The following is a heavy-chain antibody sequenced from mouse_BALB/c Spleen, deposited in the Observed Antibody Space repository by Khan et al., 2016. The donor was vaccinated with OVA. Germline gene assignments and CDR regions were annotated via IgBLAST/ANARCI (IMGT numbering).Heavy chain of an antibody. CDR3: ARSTYRDAFAY. CDR2: MIYSGDT. J-gene: IGHJ3*01. CDR1: GDSITSGY. V-gene: IGHV3-8*02. Sequence: VQLKQSGPSLVKPSQTLSLTCSVTGDSITSGYWTWIRKFPGNKLEYIGYMIYSGDTYYNPSLKSRISITRHTSKTQYYLQLNSVNTEDTATYYCARSTYRDAFAYWGQGTLVTVS. D-gene: IGHD2-14*01.